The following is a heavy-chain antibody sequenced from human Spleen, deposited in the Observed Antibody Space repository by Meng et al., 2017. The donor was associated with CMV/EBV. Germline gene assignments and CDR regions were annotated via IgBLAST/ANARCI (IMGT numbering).Heavy chain of an antibody. D-gene: IGHD2-2*01. V-gene: IGHV4-34*01. Sequence: DYYWGWIRQSPGKGLEWIGEINHSGSTNYNPSLKSRVTISVDTSKNQFSLKLSSVTAADTAVYYCARVPSLGYCSSTSCPRGTYFDYWGQGTLVTVSS. J-gene: IGHJ4*02. CDR1: DYY. CDR3: ARVPSLGYCSSTSCPRGTYFDY. CDR2: INHSGST.